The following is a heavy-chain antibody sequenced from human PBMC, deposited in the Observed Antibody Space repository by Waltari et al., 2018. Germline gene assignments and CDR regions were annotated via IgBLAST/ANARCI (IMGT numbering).Heavy chain of an antibody. J-gene: IGHJ6*03. CDR1: GDSISGSYY. V-gene: IGHV4-61*09. Sequence: QLQLQQSGPGLVKPSQTLSLACSLSGDSISGSYYWNWVRQTAGEGLEWLGYIYCSGSTKYNPSHQSRATISIVNKTQFSLKLAAVAAADTAVYYCARSDVVVAPARNNYYFPMEVWGQGTTVTVSS. D-gene: IGHD2-21*01. CDR2: IYCSGST. CDR3: ARSDVVVAPARNNYYFPMEV.